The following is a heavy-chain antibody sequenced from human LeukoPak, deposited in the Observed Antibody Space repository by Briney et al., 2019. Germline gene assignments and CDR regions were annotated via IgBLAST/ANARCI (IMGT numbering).Heavy chain of an antibody. CDR2: IWYDGSNK. V-gene: IGHV3-33*01. CDR3: AREGRVVQDAFDI. J-gene: IGHJ3*02. D-gene: IGHD3-3*01. Sequence: GGSLRLSCAASGFTFSSHGMHWVRQAPGKGLEWVAVIWYDGSNKYYADSVKGRFTISRDNSKNTLYLQMNSLRAEDTAVYYCAREGRVVQDAFDIWGQGTMVTVSS. CDR1: GFTFSSHG.